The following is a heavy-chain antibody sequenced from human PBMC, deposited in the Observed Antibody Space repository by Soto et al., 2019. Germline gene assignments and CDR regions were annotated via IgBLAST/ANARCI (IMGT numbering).Heavy chain of an antibody. CDR2: ISGYIGNT. D-gene: IGHD2-2*01. J-gene: IGHJ6*01. CDR1: GYTFSSYG. V-gene: IGHV1-18*01. CDR3: ARIADCIITTCSFPSRFHIRGYYYYYGMDV. Sequence: QVRLVQSAAEVKKPGASVKVSCKASGYTFSSYGISWVRQAPGQGLEWMGGISGYIGNTNFAQNLQGRVTMTTDTSTSTAIMELRSLRSDDTAVYYCARIADCIITTCSFPSRFHIRGYYYYYGMDVWGQGTTVTVSS.